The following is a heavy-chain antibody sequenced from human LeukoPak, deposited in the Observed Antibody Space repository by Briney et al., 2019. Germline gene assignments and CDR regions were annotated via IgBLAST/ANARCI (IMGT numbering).Heavy chain of an antibody. J-gene: IGHJ5*01. CDR1: GFTVSRNY. D-gene: IGHD3-10*01. V-gene: IGHV3-66*01. Sequence: PGGSLRLSCAASGFTVSRNYMSWVRQAPGKGLEWVSVIYSGGSTYYADSVKGRFTISRDNSKKTLYLQMNSLRAEDTAVYYCARAVVRGVIIGETRWFDSWGQGTLVTVSS. CDR3: ARAVVRGVIIGETRWFDS. CDR2: IYSGGST.